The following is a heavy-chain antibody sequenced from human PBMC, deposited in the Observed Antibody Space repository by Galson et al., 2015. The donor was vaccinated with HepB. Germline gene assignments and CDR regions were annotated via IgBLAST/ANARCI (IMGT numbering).Heavy chain of an antibody. D-gene: IGHD6-13*01. Sequence: PALVKPTQTLTLTCTFSGFSLSTSGVGVGWIRQPPGKALEWLAPIYWDDDKRYSPSLKSRLTITKDTSKNQVVLTMTNMDPVDTATYYCARSGEIAAAGTWGQGTLVTVSS. CDR2: IYWDDDK. CDR3: ARSGEIAAAGT. V-gene: IGHV2-5*02. CDR1: GFSLSTSGVG. J-gene: IGHJ4*02.